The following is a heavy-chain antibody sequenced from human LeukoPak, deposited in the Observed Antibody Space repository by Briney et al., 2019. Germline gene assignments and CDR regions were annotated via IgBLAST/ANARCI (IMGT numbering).Heavy chain of an antibody. V-gene: IGHV4-34*01. CDR2: VNHSGRT. CDR3: ARGQFQRDY. CDR1: GGSFSGYF. Sequence: SETLSLTCAVYGGSFSGYFWSWIRQPPGKGLEWIVEVNHSGRTNYNPSLKSRVTISVDPSKNQFSLNLRSVTAADTAVYYCARGQFQRDYWGQGTLVTVSS. J-gene: IGHJ4*02.